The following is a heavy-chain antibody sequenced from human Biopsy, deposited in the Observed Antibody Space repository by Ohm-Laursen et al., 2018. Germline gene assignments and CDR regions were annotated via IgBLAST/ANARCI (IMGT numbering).Heavy chain of an antibody. CDR3: ALGGGSYVNFDY. CDR2: INHRGTT. J-gene: IGHJ4*02. V-gene: IGHV4-34*01. CDR1: GGSFSDYY. D-gene: IGHD1-26*01. Sequence: SETLSLTCAVYGGSFSDYYWTWIRQPPGKGLEWIGEINHRGTTNYNPSLKSRVAISADTSKNQFSLRLSSVTAADTAVYYCALGGGSYVNFDYWGQGTLVTVSS.